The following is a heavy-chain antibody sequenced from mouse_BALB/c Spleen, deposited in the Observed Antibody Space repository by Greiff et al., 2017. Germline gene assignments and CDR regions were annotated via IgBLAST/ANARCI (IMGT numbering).Heavy chain of an antibody. Sequence: LQQPGSELVRPGASVKLSCKASGYTFTSYWMHWVKQRPGQGLEWIGNIYPGSGSTNYDEKFKSKATLTVDTSSSTAYMQLSSLTSEDSAVYYCTRRRDYDYYAMDYWGQGTSVTVSS. CDR1: GYTFTSYW. CDR2: IYPGSGST. J-gene: IGHJ4*01. CDR3: TRRRDYDYYAMDY. D-gene: IGHD2-4*01. V-gene: IGHV1S22*01.